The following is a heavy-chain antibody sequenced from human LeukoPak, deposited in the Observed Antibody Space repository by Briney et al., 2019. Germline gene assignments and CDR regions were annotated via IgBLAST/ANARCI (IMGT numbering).Heavy chain of an antibody. CDR2: INPSGGNT. Sequence: PGGSLRLSCAGSGFTFSSNPLSWVRQAPGKGLEWVSAINPSGGNTYYADSVRGRFTIPRDNSKNTLYLQMNTLRAEDTAVYYCATTKQARRYFDYWGQGTLVTVSS. CDR3: ATTKQARRYFDY. V-gene: IGHV3-23*01. CDR1: GFTFSSNP. D-gene: IGHD1-1*01. J-gene: IGHJ4*02.